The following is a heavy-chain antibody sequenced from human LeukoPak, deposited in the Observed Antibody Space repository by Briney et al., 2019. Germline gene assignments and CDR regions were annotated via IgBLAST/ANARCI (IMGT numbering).Heavy chain of an antibody. Sequence: PGGSLRLSCAASGFTFSSYAMHWVRQAPGKGLEWVAVISYDGSNKYYADSVKGRFTISRDNSKNTLYLQMNSLRAEDTAVYYYARGHCSSTSCYADYWGQGTLVTVSS. CDR3: ARGHCSSTSCYADY. D-gene: IGHD2-2*01. CDR2: ISYDGSNK. CDR1: GFTFSSYA. V-gene: IGHV3-30*04. J-gene: IGHJ4*02.